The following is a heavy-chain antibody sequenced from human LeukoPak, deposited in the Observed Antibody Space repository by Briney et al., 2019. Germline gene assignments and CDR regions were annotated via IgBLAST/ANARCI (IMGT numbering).Heavy chain of an antibody. CDR1: GFTFSSYA. J-gene: IGHJ4*02. V-gene: IGHV3-23*01. CDR3: TKTGDFWSGYQYYFDY. CDR2: ISGSGGST. Sequence: GGSLRLSCAASGFTFSSYAMSWVRQAPGKGLEWVSAISGSGGSTYYADSVKGRFTISRDNSKNTLYLQMNSLRAEDTAVYYCTKTGDFWSGYQYYFDYWGQGTLVTVSS. D-gene: IGHD3-3*01.